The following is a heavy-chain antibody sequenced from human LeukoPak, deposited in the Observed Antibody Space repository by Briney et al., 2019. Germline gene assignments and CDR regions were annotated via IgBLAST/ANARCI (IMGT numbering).Heavy chain of an antibody. CDR3: AKGVITGTTPQPFDY. J-gene: IGHJ4*02. CDR1: GFTFSNYW. D-gene: IGHD1-7*01. Sequence: GGSLRLSCAASGFTFSNYWMSWVRQAPGKGLEWVSGMSASGGSTYYADSVKGRFTISRDNSKNTLYLQLNSLRAEDTAIYFCAKGVITGTTPQPFDYWGQGTLVTVSS. CDR2: MSASGGST. V-gene: IGHV3-23*01.